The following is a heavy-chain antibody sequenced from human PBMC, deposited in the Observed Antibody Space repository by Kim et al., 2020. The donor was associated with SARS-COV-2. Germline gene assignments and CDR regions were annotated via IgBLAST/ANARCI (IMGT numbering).Heavy chain of an antibody. CDR2: IYYTGTT. CDR1: GASITSYY. J-gene: IGHJ5*02. Sequence: SETLSLTCSVSGASITSYYWSWIRQPPGKGLEWIANIYYTGTTNYNPSPKSRAIISVDASMNQFSLTLNSMTAADTAVYYCVSRSIAGRPWDWFDSWGQG. D-gene: IGHD6-6*01. CDR3: VSRSIAGRPWDWFDS. V-gene: IGHV4-59*01.